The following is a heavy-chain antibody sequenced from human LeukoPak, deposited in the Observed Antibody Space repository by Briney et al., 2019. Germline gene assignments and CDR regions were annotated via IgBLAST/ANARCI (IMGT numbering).Heavy chain of an antibody. D-gene: IGHD3-10*01. CDR3: ARDYNGSTRFDP. J-gene: IGHJ5*02. Sequence: SETLSLTCTLSGGSISSYYWSWLRQPPGKGLEWIGYISYSGNTNYNPSLKSRVTISVDTSKNQFSLKLSSVTAADTAVYYCARDYNGSTRFDPWGQGTLVTVSS. CDR2: ISYSGNT. V-gene: IGHV4-59*01. CDR1: GGSISSYY.